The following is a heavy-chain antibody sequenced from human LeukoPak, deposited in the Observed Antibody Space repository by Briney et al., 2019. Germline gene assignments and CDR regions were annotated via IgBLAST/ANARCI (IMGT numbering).Heavy chain of an antibody. CDR3: AKQLGYCSDGSCYFPY. CDR2: ISNNGGYT. V-gene: IGHV3-23*01. Sequence: GGSLRLSCAASGFTFSSSAMSWVRQAPGKGLEWVSAISNNGGYTYYADSVQGRFTISRDNSKSTLCLQMNRLRAEDTAVYYCAKQLGYCSDGSCYFPYWGQGTLVTVSS. J-gene: IGHJ4*02. D-gene: IGHD2-15*01. CDR1: GFTFSSSA.